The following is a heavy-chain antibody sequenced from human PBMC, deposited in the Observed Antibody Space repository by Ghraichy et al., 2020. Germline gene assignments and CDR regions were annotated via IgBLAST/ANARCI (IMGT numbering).Heavy chain of an antibody. CDR3: AKWCIVGATINYFDY. J-gene: IGHJ4*02. CDR2: ISGSGGST. Sequence: GESLNISCAASGFTFSSYAMSWVRQAPGKGLEWVSAISGSGGSTYYADSVKGRFTISRDNSKNTLYLQMNSLRAEDTAVYYCAKWCIVGATINYFDYWGQGTLVTVSS. V-gene: IGHV3-23*01. D-gene: IGHD1-26*01. CDR1: GFTFSSYA.